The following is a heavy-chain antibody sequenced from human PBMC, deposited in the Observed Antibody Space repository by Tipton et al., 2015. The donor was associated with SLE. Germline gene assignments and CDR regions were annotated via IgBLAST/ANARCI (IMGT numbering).Heavy chain of an antibody. CDR2: ITSSGRTD. Sequence: SLRLSCAASEFTLSDYYMSWIRQAPGKGLEWISYITSSGRTDYHADSVRARFTLSRDTAKNPLFLQMSNLRAEAAAVYFCARASETRRTTPVAIDHWGLGLLVTDSS. CDR3: ARASETRRTTPVAIDH. D-gene: IGHD1-1*01. CDR1: EFTLSDYY. V-gene: IGHV3-11*01. J-gene: IGHJ4*02.